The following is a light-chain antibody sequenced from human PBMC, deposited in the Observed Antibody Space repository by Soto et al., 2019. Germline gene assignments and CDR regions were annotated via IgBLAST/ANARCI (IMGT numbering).Light chain of an antibody. J-gene: IGLJ1*01. CDR2: EVS. CDR3: SSYTGSSTLYV. V-gene: IGLV2-14*01. Sequence: QSVLTQPASVSGSPGQSITISCTGTSSDIGGYNYVSWYQQHPGKVPKLMIFEVSNRPSGVSYRFSGSKSGNTASLTISGLQAEAEADYYCSSYTGSSTLYVFGTGTKLTVL. CDR1: SSDIGGYNY.